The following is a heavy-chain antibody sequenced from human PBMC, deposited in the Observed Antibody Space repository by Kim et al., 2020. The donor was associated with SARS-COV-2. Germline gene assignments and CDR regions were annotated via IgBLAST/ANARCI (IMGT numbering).Heavy chain of an antibody. V-gene: IGHV3-30*18. Sequence: GGSLRLSCAASGFSFNVYGMYWIRQTPGKGLEWVAVLADDGSNEYYTDSVKGRFTISRDNSKNTLSLQMSSLRVEDTAVYYCAKAQKGRPRSGAMDVWGQGTPVIVSS. CDR1: GFSFNVYG. D-gene: IGHD6-6*01. CDR2: LADDGSNE. J-gene: IGHJ6*02. CDR3: AKAQKGRPRSGAMDV.